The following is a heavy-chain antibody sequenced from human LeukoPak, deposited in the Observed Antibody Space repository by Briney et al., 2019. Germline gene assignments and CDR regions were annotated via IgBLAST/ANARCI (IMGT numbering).Heavy chain of an antibody. CDR1: GGSISSYY. V-gene: IGHV4-59*12. CDR2: IYYSGST. CDR3: ARGQGYCSGGSCSTGSY. Sequence: SETLSLTCTVSGGSISSYYWSWIRQPPGKGLEWIGYIYYSGSTNYNPSLKSRVTISVDTSKNQFSLKLSSVTAADTAVYYCARGQGYCSGGSCSTGSYWGQGTLVTVSS. J-gene: IGHJ4*02. D-gene: IGHD2-15*01.